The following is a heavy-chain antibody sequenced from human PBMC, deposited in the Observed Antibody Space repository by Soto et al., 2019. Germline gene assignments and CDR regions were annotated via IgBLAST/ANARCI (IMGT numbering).Heavy chain of an antibody. D-gene: IGHD5-18*01. CDR3: ARDASHHRGYSSKYYYGMDV. CDR1: GGSISSGDYY. V-gene: IGHV4-30-4*01. CDR2: IYYSGST. J-gene: IGHJ6*02. Sequence: PSETLSLTCTVSGGSISSGDYYWSWIRQPPGKGLEWIGYIYYSGSTYYNPSLKSRVTISVDTSKNQFSLKLSSVTAADTAVYYCARDASHHRGYSSKYYYGMDVWGQGTTVTVSS.